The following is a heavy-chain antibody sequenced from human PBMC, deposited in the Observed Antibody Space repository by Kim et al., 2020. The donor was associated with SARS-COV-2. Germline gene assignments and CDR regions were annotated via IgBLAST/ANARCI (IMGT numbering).Heavy chain of an antibody. CDR3: ARDRLIYPSTDSSSRRLHWFDP. Sequence: ASVKVSCKASGYTFTSYYMHWVRQAPGQGLEWMGIINPSGGSTSYAQKFQGRVTMTRDTSTSTVYMELSSLRSEDTAVYYCARDRLIYPSTDSSSRRLHWFDPWGQGTLVTVSS. J-gene: IGHJ5*02. D-gene: IGHD6-13*01. CDR2: INPSGGST. V-gene: IGHV1-46*01. CDR1: GYTFTSYY.